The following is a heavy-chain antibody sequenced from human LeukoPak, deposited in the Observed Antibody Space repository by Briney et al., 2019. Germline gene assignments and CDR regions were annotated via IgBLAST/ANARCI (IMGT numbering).Heavy chain of an antibody. J-gene: IGHJ4*02. CDR3: ASAYYYRLPD. V-gene: IGHV3-74*01. Sequence: PGGSLRLSCAASGFTFSSYSMNWVRQAPGKGLVWVSRINSDGTTTYADSVKGRFTISRDNAKNTLYLQMNRLRAEDTALYYCASAYYYRLPDWGQGTLVTVSS. D-gene: IGHD3-10*01. CDR2: INSDGTT. CDR1: GFTFSSYS.